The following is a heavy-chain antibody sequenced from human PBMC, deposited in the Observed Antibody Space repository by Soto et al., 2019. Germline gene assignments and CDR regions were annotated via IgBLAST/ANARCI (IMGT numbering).Heavy chain of an antibody. CDR3: ARVGSTETGFDP. J-gene: IGHJ5*02. D-gene: IGHD2-8*02. V-gene: IGHV4-61*01. CDR2: VYYTGTT. CDR1: GGSVSAGSYY. Sequence: QVQLQESGPGLVKPSETLSLTCTVSGGSVSAGSYYWSWIRQSPGKGLEWIGFVYYTGTTSYNPSLKRRSPMSSDTSKIQLSLNLSSVTAADTAVYYRARVGSTETGFDPWGQGTLVTVSS.